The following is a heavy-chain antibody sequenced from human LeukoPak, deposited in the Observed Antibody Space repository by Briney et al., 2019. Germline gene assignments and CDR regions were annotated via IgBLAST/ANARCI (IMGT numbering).Heavy chain of an antibody. CDR2: INHSGST. J-gene: IGHJ5*02. V-gene: IGHV4-34*01. CDR1: GDSISSYY. CDR3: ARGAIVATVNWFDP. D-gene: IGHD5-12*01. Sequence: PETLSLTCTVSGDSISSYYWSWIRQPPGKGLEWIGEINHSGSTNYDPSLKSRITISVDTSKNQFSLKLSSVTAADTAVYYCARGAIVATVNWFDPWGQGTLVTVSS.